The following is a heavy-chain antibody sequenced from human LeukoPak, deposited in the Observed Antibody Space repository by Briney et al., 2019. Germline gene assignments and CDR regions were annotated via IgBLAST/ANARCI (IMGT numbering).Heavy chain of an antibody. V-gene: IGHV4-34*01. J-gene: IGHJ4*02. D-gene: IGHD5-18*01. CDR1: GGSFSGYY. CDR3: ARVGTAMVRSYFDY. CDR2: INHSGST. Sequence: PSETLSLTCAVYGGSFSGYYWSWIRQPPGKGLEWIGEINHSGSTNYNPSLKSRVTISVDTSKNQFSLKLSSVTAADTAVYYCARVGTAMVRSYFDYWGQGTLVTVSS.